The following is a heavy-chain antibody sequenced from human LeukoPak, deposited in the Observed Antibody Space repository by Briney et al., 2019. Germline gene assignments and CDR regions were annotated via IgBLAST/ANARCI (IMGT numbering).Heavy chain of an antibody. J-gene: IGHJ6*03. CDR2: IYSGGST. V-gene: IGHV3-53*01. CDR3: ASGSGSYRTPYYYMDV. CDR1: GFTVISNY. Sequence: GGSLRLSCVASGFTVISNYMSWVRQAPGKGLEWVSVIYSGGSTYYADSVKGRFAISRDNSKNTLYLQMNSLRAEDTAVYYCASGSGSYRTPYYYMDVWGTGTTVTVSS. D-gene: IGHD3-10*01.